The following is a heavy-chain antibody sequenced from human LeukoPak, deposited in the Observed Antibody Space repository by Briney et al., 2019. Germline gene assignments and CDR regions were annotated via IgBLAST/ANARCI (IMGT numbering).Heavy chain of an antibody. CDR2: ISTSGDRT. CDR3: AKDYLGSSYAFDV. J-gene: IGHJ3*01. D-gene: IGHD6-13*01. CDR1: GFTFSSYA. Sequence: PGGSLRLSCAASGFTFSSYAMSWVRQAPGKGLEWVSAISTSGDRTYYADSVKGRFTISRDSSKNTLYMQMNSLRAEHTAVYYCAKDYLGSSYAFDVWGQGTMVTVSS. V-gene: IGHV3-23*01.